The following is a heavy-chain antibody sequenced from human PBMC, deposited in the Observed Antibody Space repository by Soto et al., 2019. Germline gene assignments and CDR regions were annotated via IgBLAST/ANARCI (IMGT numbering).Heavy chain of an antibody. Sequence: SETLSLTCTVSGGSISSYYWSWVRQPAGKGLEWIGRIYTSGSTNYNPSLKSRVTMSVDTSKNQFSLKLSSVTAADTAVYYCARGRGTPLRYSSSSRDWFDPWGQGTLVTVSS. CDR3: ARGRGTPLRYSSSSRDWFDP. J-gene: IGHJ5*02. D-gene: IGHD6-6*01. CDR1: GGSISSYY. V-gene: IGHV4-4*07. CDR2: IYTSGST.